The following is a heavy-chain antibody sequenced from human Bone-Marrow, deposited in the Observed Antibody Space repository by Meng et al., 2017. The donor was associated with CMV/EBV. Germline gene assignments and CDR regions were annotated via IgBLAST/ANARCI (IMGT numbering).Heavy chain of an antibody. J-gene: IGHJ4*02. CDR1: GYTFTGYY. Sequence: ASVKVSCKASGYTFTGYYIHWVRQAPGQGLEWMGWINPNSGNTGYAQAFQGRVTVTTDTPTSTAYMDLRGLRSDDTAVYYCARLFCGSAGCQGRDPLDYWGQGTLVTVSS. CDR2: INPNSGNT. V-gene: IGHV1-2*02. CDR3: ARLFCGSAGCQGRDPLDY. D-gene: IGHD2-2*01.